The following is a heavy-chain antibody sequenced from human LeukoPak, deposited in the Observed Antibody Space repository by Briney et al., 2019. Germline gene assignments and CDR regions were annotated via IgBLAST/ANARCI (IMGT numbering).Heavy chain of an antibody. CDR2: ISGDGGTT. CDR1: GFIFSSYA. CDR3: ATRGYSYANSGDY. J-gene: IGHJ4*02. D-gene: IGHD5-18*01. V-gene: IGHV3-64*01. Sequence: GGSLRLSCAASGFIFSSYAMHWVRQAPGKGLEYVSAISGDGGTTYYANSVKGRFTISRDNAKNSLYLQMNSLRAEDTAVYYCATRGYSYANSGDYWGQGTLVTVSS.